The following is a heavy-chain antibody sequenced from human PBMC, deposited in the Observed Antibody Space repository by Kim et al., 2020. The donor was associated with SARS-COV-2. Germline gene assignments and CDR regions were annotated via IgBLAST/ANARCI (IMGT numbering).Heavy chain of an antibody. V-gene: IGHV4-31*02. D-gene: IGHD3-22*01. CDR3: ARVKYGDSSGYYWGPMDV. J-gene: IGHJ6*02. Sequence: SRVTISVDTAKNQFSLKLSSVTAADTAVYYCARVKYGDSSGYYWGPMDVWGQGTTVTVSS.